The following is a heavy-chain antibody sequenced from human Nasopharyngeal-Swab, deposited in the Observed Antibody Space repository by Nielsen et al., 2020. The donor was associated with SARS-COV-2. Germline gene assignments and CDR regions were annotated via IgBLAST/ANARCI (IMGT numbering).Heavy chain of an antibody. V-gene: IGHV7-4-1*02. CDR2: INTNTGNP. D-gene: IGHD6-13*01. J-gene: IGHJ6*03. CDR3: ARGGSSSWYSYYYYYMDV. CDR1: GYTLTSYA. Sequence: ASVKVSCKASGYTLTSYAMNWVRQAPGQGLEWMGWINTNTGNPTYAQGFTGRFVFSLDTSVSTAYLQISSLKAEDTAVYYCARGGSSSWYSYYYYYMDVWGKGTTVTVSS.